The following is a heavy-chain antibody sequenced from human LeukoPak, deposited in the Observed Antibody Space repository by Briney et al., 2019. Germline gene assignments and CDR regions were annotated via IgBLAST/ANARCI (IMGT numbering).Heavy chain of an antibody. D-gene: IGHD5-18*01. J-gene: IGHJ4*02. Sequence: GGSLRLSCAASGFTFSEAWMSWVRQAPGKGLEWVGRIKSKTDGGTTDYAAPVKGRITISRDDSKNTLYLQMNSLKTEDTAVYYCTILGYTYGRFDYWGQGTLVTVSS. CDR1: GFTFSEAW. V-gene: IGHV3-15*01. CDR3: TILGYTYGRFDY. CDR2: IKSKTDGGTT.